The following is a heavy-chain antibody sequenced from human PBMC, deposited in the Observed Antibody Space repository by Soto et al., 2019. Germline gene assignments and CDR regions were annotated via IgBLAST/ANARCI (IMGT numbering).Heavy chain of an antibody. Sequence: SETLFLTCTVSGGSISSGDYYWSWIRQPPGKGLEWIGYIYYSGSTYYNPSLKSRVTISVDTSKNQFSLKLSSVTAADTAVYYCARASILYCSSTSCPLDYYYGMDVWGQGTTVTVSS. J-gene: IGHJ6*02. CDR3: ARASILYCSSTSCPLDYYYGMDV. V-gene: IGHV4-30-4*01. D-gene: IGHD2-2*01. CDR2: IYYSGST. CDR1: GGSISSGDYY.